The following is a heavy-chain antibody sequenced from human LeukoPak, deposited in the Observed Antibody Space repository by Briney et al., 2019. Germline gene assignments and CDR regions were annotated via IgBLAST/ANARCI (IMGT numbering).Heavy chain of an antibody. Sequence: SETLSLTCTVSGDSMSSYYWGWIRQPPGKGLEWIGDIYYIGSTNYNPSLKSRVIILADTSKNQFSLRLSSVTAADTAVYYCARDRGITGNLGWFDPWGQGTLVSVSS. CDR3: ARDRGITGNLGWFDP. J-gene: IGHJ5*02. CDR2: IYYIGST. V-gene: IGHV4-59*01. D-gene: IGHD1-20*01. CDR1: GDSMSSYY.